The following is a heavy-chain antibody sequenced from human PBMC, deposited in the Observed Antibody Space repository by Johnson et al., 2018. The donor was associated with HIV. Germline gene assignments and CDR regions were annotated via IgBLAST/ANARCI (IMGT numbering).Heavy chain of an antibody. CDR2: ISYDGSNK. J-gene: IGHJ3*02. V-gene: IGHV3-30*04. Sequence: QVQLVESGGGVVQSGRSLRLSCAASGFTFSSYAMHWVRQAPGKGLEWVAVISYDGSNKYYADSVKGRFTISRDNSKNTLYLQMNSLRADDTAVYYCAKDLRVFDWFNAYDAFDIWGQGTMVTVFS. D-gene: IGHD3-9*01. CDR1: GFTFSSYA. CDR3: AKDLRVFDWFNAYDAFDI.